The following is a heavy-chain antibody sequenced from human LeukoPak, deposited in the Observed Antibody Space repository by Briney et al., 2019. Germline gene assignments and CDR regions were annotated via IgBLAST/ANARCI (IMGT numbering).Heavy chain of an antibody. D-gene: IGHD5-18*01. Sequence: ASVKVSCKASGYTFTGYYMHWVRQAPGQGLEWMGWINPNSGGTNYAQKFQGRVTMTRDTSISTAYMELSRLRSDDTAVYYCASGIQSSGSYYYYMDVWGKGTTVTVSS. V-gene: IGHV1-2*02. J-gene: IGHJ6*03. CDR2: INPNSGGT. CDR1: GYTFTGYY. CDR3: ASGIQSSGSYYYYMDV.